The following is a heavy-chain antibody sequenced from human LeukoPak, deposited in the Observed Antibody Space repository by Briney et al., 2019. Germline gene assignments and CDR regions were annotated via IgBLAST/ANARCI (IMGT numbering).Heavy chain of an antibody. V-gene: IGHV3-23*01. CDR2: ISGSGGST. D-gene: IGHD6-13*01. Sequence: GGSLRLSCAASGFTFSSNYMSWVRQAPGKGLEWVSAISGSGGSTYYADSVKGRFTISRDNSKNTLYLQMNSLRAEDTAVYYCAKHMSSSPYYYYGMDVWGQGTTVTVSS. CDR3: AKHMSSSPYYYYGMDV. CDR1: GFTFSSNY. J-gene: IGHJ6*02.